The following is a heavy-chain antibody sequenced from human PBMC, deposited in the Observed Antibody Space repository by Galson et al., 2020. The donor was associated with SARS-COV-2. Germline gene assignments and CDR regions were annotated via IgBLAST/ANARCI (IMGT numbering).Heavy chain of an antibody. CDR2: IHTDGSKQ. J-gene: IGHJ4*02. D-gene: IGHD2-15*01. V-gene: IGHV3-30*02. Sequence: HGESLKISCAASGFLFSNYGMPWVSQAPDKGLEWVAGIHTDGSKQYYTDSVKGRFIISRDNSNNALFLQMNSLRADDPGVYYCAKDHIISWPTVDYWGQGVLVTVSS. CDR1: GFLFSNYG. CDR3: AKDHIISWPTVDY.